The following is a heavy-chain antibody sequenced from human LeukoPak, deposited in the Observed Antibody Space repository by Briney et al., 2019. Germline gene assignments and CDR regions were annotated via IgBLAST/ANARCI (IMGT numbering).Heavy chain of an antibody. D-gene: IGHD3-22*01. CDR1: GDSVSSNSAA. V-gene: IGHV6-1*01. J-gene: IGHJ4*02. CDR3: ARVGYYDSSGYYRRYYFDY. CDR2: TYYRSKWYN. Sequence: SQTLSRNCAISGDSVSSNSAAWNWIRQSPSRGLEWLGRTYYRSKWYNDYAVSVKSRITINPDTSKNQFSLQLNSVTPEDTAVYYCARVGYYDSSGYYRRYYFDYWGQGTLVTVSS.